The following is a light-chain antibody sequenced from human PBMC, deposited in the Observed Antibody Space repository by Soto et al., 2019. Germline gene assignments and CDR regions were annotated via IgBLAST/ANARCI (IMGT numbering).Light chain of an antibody. Sequence: QVTQFPSSLSDPVGARVNVTRCTSQGIRSALGWYQQKPGKVPKLLIYAASTLQSGVPSRFSGSGSGTDFTLTISSLQPEDFATYYCLQDYNYPITCGKGQRREIK. J-gene: IGKJ5*01. CDR1: QGIRSA. CDR3: LQDYNYPIT. CDR2: AAS. V-gene: IGKV1-6*01.